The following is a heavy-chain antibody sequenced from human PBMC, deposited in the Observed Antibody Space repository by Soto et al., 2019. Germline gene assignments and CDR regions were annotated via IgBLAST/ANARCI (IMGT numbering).Heavy chain of an antibody. Sequence: SQTLSLTFAISGDSVSSNSAAWNWIRQSPSRGLEWLGRTYYRSKWYNDYAVSVKSRITINPDTSKNQFSLQLNSVTPEDTAVYYCARDPYCGGDCPLVAFDIWGQGTMVTVSS. CDR1: GDSVSSNSAA. CDR3: ARDPYCGGDCPLVAFDI. D-gene: IGHD2-21*01. J-gene: IGHJ3*02. CDR2: TYYRSKWYN. V-gene: IGHV6-1*01.